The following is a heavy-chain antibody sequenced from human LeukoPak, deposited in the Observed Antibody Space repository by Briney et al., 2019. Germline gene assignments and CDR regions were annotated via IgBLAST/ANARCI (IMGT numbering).Heavy chain of an antibody. CDR2: IYYSGST. J-gene: IGHJ4*02. V-gene: IGHV4-59*08. CDR3: ARHSIVGQWLVPFDY. CDR1: GGSISSYY. Sequence: SETLSLTCTVSGGSISSYYWSWIRQLPGKGLEWIGYIYYSGSTNYNPSLKSRVTISVDTSKNQFSLKLSSVTAADTAVYYCARHSIVGQWLVPFDYWGQGTLVTVSS. D-gene: IGHD6-19*01.